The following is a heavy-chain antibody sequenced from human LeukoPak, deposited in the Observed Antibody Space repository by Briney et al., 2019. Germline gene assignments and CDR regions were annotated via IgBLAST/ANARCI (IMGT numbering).Heavy chain of an antibody. V-gene: IGHV4-34*01. J-gene: IGHJ4*02. D-gene: IGHD4-17*01. Sequence: SETLSLTCAVYGGSFSGYYWSWIRQPPGKGLEWIGSIYHSGSTYYNPSLKSRVTISVDTSKNQFSLKLSSVTAADTAVYYCAREGYGDYVLDYWGQGTLVTVSS. CDR3: AREGYGDYVLDY. CDR1: GGSFSGYY. CDR2: IYHSGST.